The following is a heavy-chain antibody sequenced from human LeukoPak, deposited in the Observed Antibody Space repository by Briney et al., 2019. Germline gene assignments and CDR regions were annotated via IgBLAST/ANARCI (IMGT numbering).Heavy chain of an antibody. CDR3: ARVVSQAAPDWYMDV. Sequence: PSETLSLTCDVSGYAIGSSHYWGWIRQPPGRGLQWIGHVNFHGTSAYNASLRGRVTISIEASKNRFSLRLTSVTDADAAIYYCARVVSQAAPDWYMDVWGGGTVVIVSS. CDR1: GYAIGSSHY. V-gene: IGHV4-38-2*01. D-gene: IGHD2-21*01. CDR2: VNFHGTS. J-gene: IGHJ2*01.